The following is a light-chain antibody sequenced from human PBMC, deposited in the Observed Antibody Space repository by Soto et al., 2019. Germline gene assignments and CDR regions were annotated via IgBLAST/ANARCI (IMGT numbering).Light chain of an antibody. V-gene: IGKV3-11*01. CDR2: DAS. CDR1: QTVSTY. CDR3: QQRNNWPPDIT. J-gene: IGKJ5*01. Sequence: EIVLTQSPVTLSLSPGDRATLSCRASQTVSTYLAWYQQKPGQAPRLLIYDASNRATGIPARFSGSGSGTDFTLTVSGLEPDDFGVYCCQQRNNWPPDITFGQGTRMDIK.